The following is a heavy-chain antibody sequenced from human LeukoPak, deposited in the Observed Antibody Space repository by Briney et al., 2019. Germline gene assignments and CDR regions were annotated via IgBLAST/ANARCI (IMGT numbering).Heavy chain of an antibody. CDR3: AREWDIVVVPAAMRGLKDAFDI. V-gene: IGHV1-18*01. D-gene: IGHD2-2*01. J-gene: IGHJ3*02. CDR2: ISAYNGNT. Sequence: ASVKVSCKASGYTFTSYGISWVRQAPGQGLEWMGWISAYNGNTNYAQKFQGRVTITADKSTSTAYMELSSLRSEDTAVYYCAREWDIVVVPAAMRGLKDAFDIWGQGTMVTVSS. CDR1: GYTFTSYG.